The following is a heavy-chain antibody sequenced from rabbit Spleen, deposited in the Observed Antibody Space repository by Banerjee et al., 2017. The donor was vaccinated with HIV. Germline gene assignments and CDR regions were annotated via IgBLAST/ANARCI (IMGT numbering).Heavy chain of an antibody. D-gene: IGHD2-1*01. CDR3: GRAGECGHGYLDL. CDR2: IYVGSGGGT. J-gene: IGHJ4*01. Sequence: QEQLVEYGGDLVQPEGSLTLTCKASGLDFSSSYWICWVRQAPGKGLEWIACIYVGSGGGTKYASWAKGRFTISKTSSTTVTLEMTSLTVADTATFFCGRAGECGHGYLDLWGPGTLVTVS. CDR1: GLDFSSSYW. V-gene: IGHV1S45*01.